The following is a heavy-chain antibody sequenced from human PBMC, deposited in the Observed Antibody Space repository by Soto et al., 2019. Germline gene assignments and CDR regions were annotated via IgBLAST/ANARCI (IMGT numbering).Heavy chain of an antibody. CDR2: INPSGGST. CDR3: ARYQEPSTLYYDYYYMDV. Sequence: ASVKVSCKASGYTFTSYYMHWVRQAPGQGLEWMGIINPSGGSTSYAQKFQGRVTMTRDTSTSTVYMEVSGLRSEDTAVYYCARYQEPSTLYYDYYYMDVLGKGTTVTVSS. CDR1: GYTFTSYY. V-gene: IGHV1-46*03. J-gene: IGHJ6*03.